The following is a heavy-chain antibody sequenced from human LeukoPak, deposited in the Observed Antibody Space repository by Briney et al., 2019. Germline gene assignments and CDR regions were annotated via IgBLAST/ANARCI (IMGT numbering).Heavy chain of an antibody. CDR2: IIPIFGTA. J-gene: IGHJ4*02. D-gene: IGHD3-22*01. CDR3: ARVGEITMTAEPSFDY. Sequence: SVKVSCKASGGTFSSYAISWVRQAPGQGLKWMGGIIPIFGTANYAQKFQGRVTITADESTSTAYMELSSLRSEDTAVYYCARVGEITMTAEPSFDYWGQGTLVTVSS. V-gene: IGHV1-69*13. CDR1: GGTFSSYA.